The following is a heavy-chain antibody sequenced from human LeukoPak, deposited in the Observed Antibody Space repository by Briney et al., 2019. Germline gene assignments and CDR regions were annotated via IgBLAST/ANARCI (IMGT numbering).Heavy chain of an antibody. D-gene: IGHD5-12*01. CDR2: ISYDGSNK. V-gene: IGHV3-30*18. J-gene: IGHJ4*02. CDR1: GFTFSSYG. Sequence: GGSLRLSCAASGFTFSSYGMHWVRQAPGQGLELVAVISYDGSNKYYANSVQGRFTISRDNSKNTLYLQMNSLRADDTAVYYCAKTSGYESYFDYWGQGTLVTVSS. CDR3: AKTSGYESYFDY.